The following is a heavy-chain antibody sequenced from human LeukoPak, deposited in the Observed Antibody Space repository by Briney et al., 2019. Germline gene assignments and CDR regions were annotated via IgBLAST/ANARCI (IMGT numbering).Heavy chain of an antibody. J-gene: IGHJ4*02. CDR2: ISAYNGNT. Sequence: ASVKVSCKXSGYTFTSYGISWVRQAPGQGLEWMGWISAYNGNTNYPQKLQGRVTMTTDTSTSTAYMELRSLRSDDTAVYYCARDDRRGYSYGSNLFDYWGQGTLVTVSS. CDR3: ARDDRRGYSYGSNLFDY. CDR1: GYTFTSYG. V-gene: IGHV1-18*01. D-gene: IGHD5-18*01.